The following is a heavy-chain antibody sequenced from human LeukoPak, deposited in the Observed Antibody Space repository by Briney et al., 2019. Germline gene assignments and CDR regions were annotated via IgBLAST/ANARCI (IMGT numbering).Heavy chain of an antibody. V-gene: IGHV3-64*02. CDR3: AGSKAAAGTGSRSYYFDY. J-gene: IGHJ4*02. CDR1: GFTFSSYA. CDR2: ISSNGGST. D-gene: IGHD6-13*01. Sequence: PGGSLRLSCAASGFTFSSYAMHWVRQAPGKGLEYVSAISSNGGSTYYADSVKGRSTISRDNSKNTLYLQMGSLRAEDMAVYYCAGSKAAAGTGSRSYYFDYWGQGTLVTVSS.